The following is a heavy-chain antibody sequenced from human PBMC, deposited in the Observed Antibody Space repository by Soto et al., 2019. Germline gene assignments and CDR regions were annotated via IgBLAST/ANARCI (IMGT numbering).Heavy chain of an antibody. Sequence: PWGSLRLSCAASGFTFRTYNMNWVRQAPGKGLEWVSYISSSTGTIYYADSVKGRFTISRDNAKNSLYLQMNSLRAEDTAVYYCARVYGIAVAGTLDFWGQGTLVTVSS. CDR2: ISSSTGTI. D-gene: IGHD6-19*01. CDR3: ARVYGIAVAGTLDF. V-gene: IGHV3-48*01. CDR1: GFTFRTYN. J-gene: IGHJ4*02.